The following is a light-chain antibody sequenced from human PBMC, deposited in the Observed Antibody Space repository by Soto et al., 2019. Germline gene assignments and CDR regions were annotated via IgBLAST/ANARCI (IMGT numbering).Light chain of an antibody. CDR3: QQRSNWPIT. Sequence: ENVLTQSPVPLSLSLGERATLSCRASQSVSSYLAWYQQKPGQAPRLLIYDASNRATGIPARFSGSGSGTDFTLTISSLEPEDFAVYYCQQRSNWPITFGQGTRLEIK. CDR2: DAS. V-gene: IGKV3-11*01. J-gene: IGKJ5*01. CDR1: QSVSSY.